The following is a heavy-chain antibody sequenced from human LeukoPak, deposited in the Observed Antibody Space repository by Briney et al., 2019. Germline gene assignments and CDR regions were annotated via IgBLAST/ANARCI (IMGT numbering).Heavy chain of an antibody. CDR1: GFTFSSYA. CDR2: ISGSGGST. CDR3: AGRRGPPENPAYWYFDL. Sequence: GGSRRLSCAAAGFTFSSYAMSWVRQAPGKGLEWVSAISGSGGSTYYADSVKGRFTISRDNSKNTLYLQMNSLRAEDTAVFFCAGRRGPPENPAYWYFDLWGRGTLVTVSS. J-gene: IGHJ2*01. D-gene: IGHD5-24*01. V-gene: IGHV3-23*01.